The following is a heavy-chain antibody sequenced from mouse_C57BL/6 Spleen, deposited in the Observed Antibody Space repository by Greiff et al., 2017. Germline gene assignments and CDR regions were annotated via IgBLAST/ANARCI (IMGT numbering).Heavy chain of an antibody. CDR3: ARDPTGTCFDY. V-gene: IGHV3-6*01. J-gene: IGHJ2*01. Sequence: EVKLQESGPGLVKPSQSLSLTCSVTGYSITSGYYWNWIRQFPGNKLEWMGYISYDGSNNYNPSLKNRISITRDTSKNQFFLKLNSVTTEDTATYYCARDPTGTCFDYWGQGTTLTVSS. CDR2: ISYDGSN. D-gene: IGHD4-1*02. CDR1: GYSITSGYY.